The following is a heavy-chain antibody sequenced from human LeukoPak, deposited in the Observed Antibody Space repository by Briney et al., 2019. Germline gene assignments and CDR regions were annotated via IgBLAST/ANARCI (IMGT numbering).Heavy chain of an antibody. D-gene: IGHD3-10*01. J-gene: IGHJ4*02. CDR1: GFTFNSYW. CDR2: IKQDGSEK. V-gene: IGHV3-7*01. Sequence: TGGSLRLSCAASGFTFNSYWMSWVRQAPGKGLEWVANIKQDGSEKYYVDSVKGRFTISRDNAKNSLYLQMNSLRAEDTAAYYCASVREWQPQNAPFDYWGQGTLVTVSS. CDR3: ASVREWQPQNAPFDY.